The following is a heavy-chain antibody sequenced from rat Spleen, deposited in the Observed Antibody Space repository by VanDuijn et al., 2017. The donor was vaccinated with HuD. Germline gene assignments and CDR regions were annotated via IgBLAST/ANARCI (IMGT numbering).Heavy chain of an antibody. CDR1: GFTFSNYD. D-gene: IGHD4-3*01. Sequence: EVQLVESGGGLVQPGRSLKLSCAASGFTFSNYDMAWVRQAPTKGLEWVASISTSGGSTYYRDSVKGRFTVSRDNAKSTLYLQMDSLRSEDTATYYCARGGFGVDWFAYWGQGTLVTVSS. V-gene: IGHV5-25*01. CDR2: ISTSGGST. CDR3: ARGGFGVDWFAY. J-gene: IGHJ3*01.